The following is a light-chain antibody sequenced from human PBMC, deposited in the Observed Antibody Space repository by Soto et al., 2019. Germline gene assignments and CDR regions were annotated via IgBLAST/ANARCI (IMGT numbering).Light chain of an antibody. J-gene: IGLJ2*01. V-gene: IGLV2-14*03. CDR2: DVS. CDR3: CSYTTSGTLS. Sequence: QSALTQPASVSGSPGQSITISCTGTSSDVGRYNYVSWYQQHPGKAPKLMIYDVSNRPSGVSNRFSGSKSGDTASLTISGLQAEDEADYYCCSYTTSGTLSFGGGTKLTVL. CDR1: SSDVGRYNY.